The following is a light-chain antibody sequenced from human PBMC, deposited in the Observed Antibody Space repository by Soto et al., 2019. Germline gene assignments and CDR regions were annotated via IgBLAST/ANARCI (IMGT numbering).Light chain of an antibody. CDR3: FQDYNYPRT. J-gene: IGKJ1*01. V-gene: IGKV1-6*01. Sequence: AIQMTQSPSSLSASVGHRVTITCRASQGIRNDLGWYQQRPGKAPKLLIFATSSLQSGVPSRFSGSGSGTDFTLTISSLQPEDFATYYCFQDYNYPRTFGQGTKVEI. CDR1: QGIRND. CDR2: ATS.